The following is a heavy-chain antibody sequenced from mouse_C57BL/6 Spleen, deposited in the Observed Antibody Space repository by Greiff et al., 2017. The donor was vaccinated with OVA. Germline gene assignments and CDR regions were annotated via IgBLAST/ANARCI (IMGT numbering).Heavy chain of an antibody. J-gene: IGHJ4*01. CDR3: ARYIGTYYGSSLYAMDY. V-gene: IGHV7-3*01. CDR1: GFTFTDYY. D-gene: IGHD1-1*01. CDR2: IRNKANGYTT. Sequence: DVQLVESGGGLVQPGGSLSLSCAASGFTFTDYYMSWVRQPPGKALEWLGFIRNKANGYTTEYSASVKGRFTISRDNSQRILYLQMNSPRAEDSATYSCARYIGTYYGSSLYAMDYWGPGTSVTVSS.